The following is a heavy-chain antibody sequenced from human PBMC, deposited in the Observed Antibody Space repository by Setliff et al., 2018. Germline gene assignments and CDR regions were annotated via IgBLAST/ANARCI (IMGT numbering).Heavy chain of an antibody. CDR2: INHSGST. V-gene: IGHV4-34*01. CDR1: GGTFSHYY. D-gene: IGHD1-1*01. Sequence: SETLSLTCAAYGGTFSHYYWTWIRQSPGKGLEWIGEINHSGSTNYNPSLKSRVTISIDTSKDQFSLKLTSVTAADTAVYYCARTGTYRYFDSWGQGTRVTVSS. J-gene: IGHJ4*02. CDR3: ARTGTYRYFDS.